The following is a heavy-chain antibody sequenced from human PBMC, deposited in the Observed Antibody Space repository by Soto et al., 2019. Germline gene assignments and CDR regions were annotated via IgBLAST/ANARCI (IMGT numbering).Heavy chain of an antibody. CDR2: IYYSGYT. CDR1: GDSTTSDAYY. Sequence: QLQLRESGPGLVKPSETLSLTCSVSGDSTTSDAYYWGWIRQPPGKGLEWLGSIYYSGYTYYNPSLQRRVTISVDRSRNQFSLNLRSVTAADTAVYYCVSGTSFYDVLTGYYVDRWFDPWGQGTLVTVSS. J-gene: IGHJ5*02. D-gene: IGHD3-9*01. CDR3: VSGTSFYDVLTGYYVDRWFDP. V-gene: IGHV4-39*01.